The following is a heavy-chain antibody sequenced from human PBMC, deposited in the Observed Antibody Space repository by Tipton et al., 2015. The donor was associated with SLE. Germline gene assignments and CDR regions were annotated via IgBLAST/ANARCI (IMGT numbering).Heavy chain of an antibody. CDR3: ASGGQWLPYGN. V-gene: IGHV4-39*07. Sequence: TLSLTCTVSGGSISSSSYYWGWIRQPPGKGLEWIGEINHSGSTNYNPSLKSRVTISVDTSKNQFSLKLSSVTAADTAVYYCASGGQWLPYGNWGQGTLVTVSS. J-gene: IGHJ4*02. CDR1: GGSISSSSYY. D-gene: IGHD6-19*01. CDR2: INHSGST.